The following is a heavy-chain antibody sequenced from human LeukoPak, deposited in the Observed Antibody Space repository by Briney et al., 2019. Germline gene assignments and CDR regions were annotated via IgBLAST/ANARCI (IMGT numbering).Heavy chain of an antibody. CDR3: AKWKYSNSGIDDY. CDR2: ISGSGDNT. D-gene: IGHD6-6*01. CDR1: GFTFSSHA. Sequence: GGSLRLSCAASGFTFSSHAMSWVRQVPGKGLEWVSVISGSGDNTYYADSVKGRFTISRDNSKNLLYLQMNSLRAEDTAVYYCAKWKYSNSGIDDYWGQGTLVTVSS. J-gene: IGHJ4*02. V-gene: IGHV3-23*01.